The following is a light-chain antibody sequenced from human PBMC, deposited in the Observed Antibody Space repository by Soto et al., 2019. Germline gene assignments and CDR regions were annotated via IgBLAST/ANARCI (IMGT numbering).Light chain of an antibody. CDR2: DVN. CDR3: SSYTRSSSVI. V-gene: IGLV2-14*03. Sequence: QSALTQPASVSGSPGQSIAISCTGTSSDIGAYAYVSWYRQHPGKIPKLIVFDVNYRPSGVSSRFSGSKSGNTASLTISGLQAEDEADYYCSSYTRSSSVIFGGGTKLTVL. CDR1: SSDIGAYAY. J-gene: IGLJ2*01.